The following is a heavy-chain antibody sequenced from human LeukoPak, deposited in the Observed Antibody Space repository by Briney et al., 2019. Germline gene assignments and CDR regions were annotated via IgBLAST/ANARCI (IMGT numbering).Heavy chain of an antibody. V-gene: IGHV4-59*01. CDR1: GGSISSYY. D-gene: IGHD4/OR15-4a*01. J-gene: IGHJ4*02. Sequence: SETLSLTCTVSGGSISSYYWSWIRQPPGKGLEWIGYIYYSGSTNYNPSLKSRVTISVDTSKNQFSLKLSSVTAADTAVYYCARFRVFGAPFDYWGQGTLVTVSS. CDR2: IYYSGST. CDR3: ARFRVFGAPFDY.